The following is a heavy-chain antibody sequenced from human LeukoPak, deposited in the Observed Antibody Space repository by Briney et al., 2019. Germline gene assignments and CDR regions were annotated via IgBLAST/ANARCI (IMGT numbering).Heavy chain of an antibody. Sequence: SGGSLRLSRALSGLRVSDYYMSWARQAAGKGLECVGLIRDSGEAFYADFARGRFAISRDESENTLYLQMNSLRVEDTAVYFCARDRAANQDWVEFDPWGQGTPVIVSS. CDR3: ARDRAANQDWVEFDP. CDR1: GLRVSDYY. D-gene: IGHD3/OR15-3a*01. V-gene: IGHV3-66*03. J-gene: IGHJ5*02. CDR2: IRDSGEA.